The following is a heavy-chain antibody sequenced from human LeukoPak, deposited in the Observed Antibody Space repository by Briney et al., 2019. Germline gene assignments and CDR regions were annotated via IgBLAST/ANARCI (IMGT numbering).Heavy chain of an antibody. Sequence: SETLSLTCTVSGGSISSYYWSWIRQPPGKGLEWIEYIYYSGSTNYNPSLKSRVTISVDTSKDQLSLKLSSVTAADTAVYYCARNKGRYGSGRVHFDPWGQGTLVTVSS. CDR3: ARNKGRYGSGRVHFDP. CDR2: IYYSGST. CDR1: GGSISSYY. V-gene: IGHV4-59*08. J-gene: IGHJ5*02. D-gene: IGHD3-10*01.